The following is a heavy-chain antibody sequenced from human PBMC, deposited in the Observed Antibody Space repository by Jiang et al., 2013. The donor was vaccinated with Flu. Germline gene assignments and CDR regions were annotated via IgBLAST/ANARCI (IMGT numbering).Heavy chain of an antibody. Sequence: ISGDSVSSNSAAWNWIRQSPSRGLEWLGRTYYRSKWYNDYAVSVKSRITINPDTSKNQFSLQLNSVTPEDTAVYYCARDSLRGYSYGFYYYYGMDVWGQGTTVTVSS. J-gene: IGHJ6*02. CDR1: GDSVSSNSAA. V-gene: IGHV6-1*01. D-gene: IGHD5-18*01. CDR2: TYYRSKWYN. CDR3: ARDSLRGYSYGFYYYYGMDV.